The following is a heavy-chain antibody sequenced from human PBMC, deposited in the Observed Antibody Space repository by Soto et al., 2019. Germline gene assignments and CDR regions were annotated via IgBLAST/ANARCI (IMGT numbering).Heavy chain of an antibody. CDR3: ATARAQWLEGSRADY. Sequence: LRLSCAASGFIFGTYTMNWVRQAPGKELEWVSSISNSGTYVTYADTVKGRFTISRDNDKNSLFLQMNSLRADDTAVYYCATARAQWLEGSRADYWGQGTLVTVSS. CDR1: GFIFGTYT. CDR2: ISNSGTYV. J-gene: IGHJ4*02. V-gene: IGHV3-21*06. D-gene: IGHD6-19*01.